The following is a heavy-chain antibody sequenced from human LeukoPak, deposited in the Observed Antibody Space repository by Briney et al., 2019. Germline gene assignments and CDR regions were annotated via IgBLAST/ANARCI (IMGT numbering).Heavy chain of an antibody. CDR2: IGPDGSGP. CDR3: ARDFSWRQFDY. V-gene: IGHV3-7*01. J-gene: IGHJ4*02. CDR1: GFTAGFTFSTSY. Sequence: PGGSLRLSCETSGFTAGFTFSTSYMTGVRQAPGMGLEWVAEIGPDGSGPVYVDSVKGRFTISRDNAKNSLYLQMNSLRVEETAVYYCARDFSWRQFDYWGLGTLVTVSS.